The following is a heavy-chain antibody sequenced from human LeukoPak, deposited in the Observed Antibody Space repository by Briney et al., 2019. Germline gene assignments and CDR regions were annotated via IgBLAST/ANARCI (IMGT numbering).Heavy chain of an antibody. CDR3: AKDKARASVEMAPLDY. V-gene: IGHV3-9*01. Sequence: PGGSLRLSCAASGFTFDDYAMHWVRHAPGKGLEWASGISWNSGSIGYADSVKGRFTISRDNAKNSLYLQMNSLRAEDTALYYCAKDKARASVEMAPLDYWGQGTLVTVSS. J-gene: IGHJ4*02. CDR1: GFTFDDYA. D-gene: IGHD5-24*01. CDR2: ISWNSGSI.